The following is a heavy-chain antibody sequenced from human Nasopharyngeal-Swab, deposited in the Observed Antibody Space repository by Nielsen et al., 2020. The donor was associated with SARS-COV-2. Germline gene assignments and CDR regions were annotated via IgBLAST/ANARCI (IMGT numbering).Heavy chain of an antibody. CDR3: AAGPAGMRFDY. Sequence: SVKVSCKASVFTFTSSAMQWVRQARGQRLEWIGWIVVGSGNTNYAQKFQERVTITRDMSTSTAYMELSSLRSEDTAVYYCAAGPAGMRFDYWGQGTLVTVSS. J-gene: IGHJ4*02. D-gene: IGHD2-2*01. CDR2: IVVGSGNT. V-gene: IGHV1-58*02. CDR1: VFTFTSSA.